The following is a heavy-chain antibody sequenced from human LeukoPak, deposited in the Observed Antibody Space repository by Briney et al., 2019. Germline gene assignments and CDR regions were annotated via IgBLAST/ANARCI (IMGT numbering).Heavy chain of an antibody. D-gene: IGHD1-1*01. V-gene: IGHV4-34*01. Sequence: SETLSLTCAVYGGSFSGYYWSWIRQPPGKGLEWIGEINHSGSTNYNPSLKSRVTISVDTSKNQFSLKLSSVTAADTAVYYCARGRVRRAERIRFDYWGQGTLVTVSS. CDR3: ARGRVRRAERIRFDY. J-gene: IGHJ4*02. CDR1: GGSFSGYY. CDR2: INHSGST.